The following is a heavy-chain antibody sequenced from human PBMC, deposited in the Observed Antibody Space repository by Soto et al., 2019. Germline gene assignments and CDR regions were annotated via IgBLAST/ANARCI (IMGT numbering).Heavy chain of an antibody. CDR1: GGTFSSYA. J-gene: IGHJ5*02. CDR3: ARDVTSSGWYYWFDP. Sequence: SVKASCKASGGTFSSYAISWVRQAPGQGLEWMGGIIPIFGTANYAQKFQGRVTITADESTSTAYMELSSLRSEDTAVYYCARDVTSSGWYYWFDPWGQGTLVTVSS. D-gene: IGHD6-19*01. V-gene: IGHV1-69*13. CDR2: IIPIFGTA.